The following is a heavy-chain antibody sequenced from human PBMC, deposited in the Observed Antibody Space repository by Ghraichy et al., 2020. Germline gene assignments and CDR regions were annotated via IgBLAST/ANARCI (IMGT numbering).Heavy chain of an antibody. D-gene: IGHD3-22*01. Sequence: SVKVSCKASGGTFSSYAISWVRQAPGQGLEWMGGIIPIFGTANYAQKFQGRVTITTDESTSTAYMELSSLRSEDTAVYYCALYYYDSSGYPDYWGQGTLVTVSS. CDR1: GGTFSSYA. CDR3: ALYYYDSSGYPDY. CDR2: IIPIFGTA. J-gene: IGHJ4*02. V-gene: IGHV1-69*05.